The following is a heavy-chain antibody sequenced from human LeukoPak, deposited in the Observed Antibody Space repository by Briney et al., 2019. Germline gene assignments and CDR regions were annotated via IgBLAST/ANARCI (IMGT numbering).Heavy chain of an antibody. Sequence: GGSLRLSCRASGFTFGGYAMSWVRQAPGKGLEWVGFIRSKTYGGTTNYAASVKGRFTISRDDSKSVAYLQMNSLKTEDTAVYYCTRDQNIPFDYWGQGTLVTVSS. J-gene: IGHJ4*02. CDR2: IRSKTYGGTT. V-gene: IGHV3-49*04. D-gene: IGHD2/OR15-2a*01. CDR3: TRDQNIPFDY. CDR1: GFTFGGYA.